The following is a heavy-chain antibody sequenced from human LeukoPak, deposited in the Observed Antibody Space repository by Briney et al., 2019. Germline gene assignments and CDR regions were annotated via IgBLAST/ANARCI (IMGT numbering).Heavy chain of an antibody. CDR1: GFTFSYYN. D-gene: IGHD3-10*01. CDR2: ISSTSTYM. Sequence: GGSLRLSCAASGFTFSYYNMNWVRQAPGKGLGWVSSISSTSTYMYSADSVKGRFTVSRDNAKNLLFLQMNSLRVEDTAVYYCARAYGSGSYTPGYWGQGTLVTVSS. CDR3: ARAYGSGSYTPGY. V-gene: IGHV3-21*01. J-gene: IGHJ4*02.